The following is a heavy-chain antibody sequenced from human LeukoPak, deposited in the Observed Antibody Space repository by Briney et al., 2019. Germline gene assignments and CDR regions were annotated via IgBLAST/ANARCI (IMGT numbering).Heavy chain of an antibody. CDR2: ISSSGTYI. Sequence: GGSLRLSCAASGFTFISHSMNWVRQAPGKGLEWVSTISSSGTYIYYADSVKGRFTISRDNARNSLYLQMNSLRAEDTAIYYCARVRSYSDAYYDFDPWGQGTLVTVSS. V-gene: IGHV3-21*01. CDR1: GFTFISHS. D-gene: IGHD1-26*01. J-gene: IGHJ5*02. CDR3: ARVRSYSDAYYDFDP.